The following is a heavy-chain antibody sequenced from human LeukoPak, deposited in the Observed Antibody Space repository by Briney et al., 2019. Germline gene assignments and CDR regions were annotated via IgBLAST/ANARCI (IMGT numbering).Heavy chain of an antibody. Sequence: GASVKVSCKASGYTFTSYYIHWVRQAPGQGLEWMGIINPSGGSTNFAQKFQGRVTMTRDTSTNTVYMELSSLRSEDTAVYYCARDYGSGTGTDAFDIWGQGTMVTVSS. V-gene: IGHV1-46*01. J-gene: IGHJ3*02. D-gene: IGHD3-10*01. CDR3: ARDYGSGTGTDAFDI. CDR1: GYTFTSYY. CDR2: INPSGGST.